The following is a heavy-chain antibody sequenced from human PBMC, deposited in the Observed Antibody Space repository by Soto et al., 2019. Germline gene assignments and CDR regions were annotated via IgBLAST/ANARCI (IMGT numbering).Heavy chain of an antibody. J-gene: IGHJ4*02. V-gene: IGHV4-30-4*01. D-gene: IGHD2-21*02. CDR3: ARGLCGGDCYPPDS. CDR2: IYYSANT. CDR1: GGSIKSGDYY. Sequence: PSETLSLTCTVSGGSIKSGDYYWTWIRQPPGKGLEFIGYIYYSANTYYNPSLKSRVTISVDTSKNHLSLKLSSVTAADTAVYYCARGLCGGDCYPPDSWGQGTLVTVSS.